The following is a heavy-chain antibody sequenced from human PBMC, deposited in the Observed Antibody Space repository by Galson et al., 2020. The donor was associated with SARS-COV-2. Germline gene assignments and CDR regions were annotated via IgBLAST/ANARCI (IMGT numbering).Heavy chain of an antibody. CDR1: MSSYY. D-gene: IGHD2-21*01. CDR2: IYYTCDT. Sequence: MSSYYWSWVRQPPGKRLEWIAYIYYTCDTNYNPSLKSRVTISRDTAKNQFSLKLNSVTAEETALYYCTRGGTNTYQVVESWGKGTMVSVDS. CDR3: TRGGTNTYQVVES. J-gene: IGHJ4*02. V-gene: IGHV4-59*01.